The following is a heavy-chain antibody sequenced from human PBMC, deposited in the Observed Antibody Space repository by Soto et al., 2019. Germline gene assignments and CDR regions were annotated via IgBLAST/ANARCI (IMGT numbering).Heavy chain of an antibody. Sequence: ASVKVSCKASGCTFTSYYMHWVRQAPGQGLEWMGIINPSGGSTSYAQKFQGRVTMTRDTSTSTVYTELSSLRSEDTAVYYCARGHCTNGVCYGSESVEATDFDYWGQGTLVTVSS. D-gene: IGHD2-8*01. CDR2: INPSGGST. CDR3: ARGHCTNGVCYGSESVEATDFDY. CDR1: GCTFTSYY. J-gene: IGHJ4*02. V-gene: IGHV1-46*01.